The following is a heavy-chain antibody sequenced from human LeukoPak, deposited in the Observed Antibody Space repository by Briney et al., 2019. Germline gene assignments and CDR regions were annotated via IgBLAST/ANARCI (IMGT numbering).Heavy chain of an antibody. CDR1: GGSISSGGYS. Sequence: PSETLSLTCAVSGGSISSGGYSWSWIRQPPGKGLEWISSIRSRNNYITYAASVEGRFTISRDNTKNSLYLQMNSLRVEDTAVYYCARVFSTSGRGYDYMDVWGKGTSVIISS. V-gene: IGHV3-21*01. CDR2: IRSRNNYI. D-gene: IGHD6-6*01. CDR3: ARVFSTSGRGYDYMDV. J-gene: IGHJ6*03.